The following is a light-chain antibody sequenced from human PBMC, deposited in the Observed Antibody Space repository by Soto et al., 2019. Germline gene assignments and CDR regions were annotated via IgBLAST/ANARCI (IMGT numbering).Light chain of an antibody. CDR1: QTISSW. CDR2: KAS. Sequence: DIQMTQSPSTLSASVGDRVTITCRASQTISSWLAWYQQKPGQAPKLLIYKASSLESAVPSRFSGSGSGTEFTLTISGLQPDDFATYYCQQYNPYSPWTFGQGTKVDIK. V-gene: IGKV1-5*03. J-gene: IGKJ1*01. CDR3: QQYNPYSPWT.